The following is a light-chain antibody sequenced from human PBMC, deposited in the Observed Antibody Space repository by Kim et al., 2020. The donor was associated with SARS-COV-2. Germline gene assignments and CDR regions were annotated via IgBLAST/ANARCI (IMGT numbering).Light chain of an antibody. CDR2: AAS. J-gene: IGKJ4*01. Sequence: IQMTQSPPSLSASVGDRVTITCRASQGISSYLAWYQQKPGKAHKLLIYAASSLQSGVPSRFSGSGSGTDFTLTISSLQPEDFATYYCQQLNNYPRTFGGGTKVDIK. CDR1: QGISSY. CDR3: QQLNNYPRT. V-gene: IGKV1-9*01.